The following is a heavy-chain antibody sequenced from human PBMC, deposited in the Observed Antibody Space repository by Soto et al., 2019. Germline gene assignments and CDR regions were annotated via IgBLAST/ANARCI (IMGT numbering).Heavy chain of an antibody. J-gene: IGHJ6*04. Sequence: GESLKISCKGSGYSFTSYWIGWVRQMPGKGLEWMGIIYPGDSDTRYSPSFQGQVTISADKSISTAYLQWSSLKASDTAMYYCARQRYSSSWSRYYYGMDVWGKGTTVTVSS. CDR3: ARQRYSSSWSRYYYGMDV. CDR2: IYPGDSDT. D-gene: IGHD6-13*01. V-gene: IGHV5-51*01. CDR1: GYSFTSYW.